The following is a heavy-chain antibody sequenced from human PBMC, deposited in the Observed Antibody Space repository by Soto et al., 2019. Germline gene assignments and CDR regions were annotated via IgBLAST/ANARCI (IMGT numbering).Heavy chain of an antibody. Sequence: QVQLVQSGAEVKKPGSSVKVSCKASGGTFSSYAISWVRQAPGQRLEWMGGIIPIFGTANYAQKFQGRVTITADESTSTAYMEMSSLRSDDTAVYYCSRVSHYVILAGYYIDYYFDYWGQGTLVTVSS. V-gene: IGHV1-69*01. D-gene: IGHD3-9*01. CDR2: IIPIFGTA. CDR1: GGTFSSYA. CDR3: SRVSHYVILAGYYIDYYFDY. J-gene: IGHJ4*02.